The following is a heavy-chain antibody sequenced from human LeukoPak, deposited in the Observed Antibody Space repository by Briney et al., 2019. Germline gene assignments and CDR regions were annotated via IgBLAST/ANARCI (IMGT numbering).Heavy chain of an antibody. CDR2: ISGSGGTT. V-gene: IGHV3-23*01. CDR3: ANYPTTGYSYYFDY. Sequence: GGSLRLSCAASGFTFSSYAMSWVRQAPGKALEWVSGISGSGGTTYSADSVRGRFTISRDDSKNTLYLQMNSLRAEDTAVYYCANYPTTGYSYYFDYWGQGTLVTVSS. J-gene: IGHJ4*02. CDR1: GFTFSSYA. D-gene: IGHD3-9*01.